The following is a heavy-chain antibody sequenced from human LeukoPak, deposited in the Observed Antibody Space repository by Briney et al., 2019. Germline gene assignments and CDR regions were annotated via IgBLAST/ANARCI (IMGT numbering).Heavy chain of an antibody. J-gene: IGHJ4*02. D-gene: IGHD6-13*01. CDR1: GGSINNYY. Sequence: SETLSLTCTVSGGSINNYYWSWIRQPPGKGLEWIGYIYHSGSTYYNPSLKSRVTISVDTSKNQFSLKLTSVTAADTAVYYCARGSSSWLGYFDYWGQGTLVTVSS. V-gene: IGHV4-59*01. CDR3: ARGSSSWLGYFDY. CDR2: IYHSGST.